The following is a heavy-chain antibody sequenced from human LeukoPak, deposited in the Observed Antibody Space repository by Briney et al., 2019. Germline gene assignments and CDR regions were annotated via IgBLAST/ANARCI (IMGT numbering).Heavy chain of an antibody. D-gene: IGHD5-12*01. V-gene: IGHV4-59*01. Sequence: SETLSLTCTVSGGSMRSYYWSWIRQPPGKGLDWIGYIYYSGTTKYNPSLRSRVTISVDTSKNQFSLKLNSLTAADTAVYYCARGHTESADDYGNWFHPWGQGTLVTVSS. CDR3: ARGHTESADDYGNWFHP. CDR1: GGSMRSYY. CDR2: IYYSGTT. J-gene: IGHJ5*02.